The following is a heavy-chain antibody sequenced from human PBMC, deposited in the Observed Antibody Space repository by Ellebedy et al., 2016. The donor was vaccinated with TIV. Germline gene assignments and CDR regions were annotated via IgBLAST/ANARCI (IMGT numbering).Heavy chain of an antibody. CDR2: IWYDGSNK. J-gene: IGHJ6*02. V-gene: IGHV3-33*08. Sequence: GESLKISCAASGFNLSTYSMNWVRQAPGKGLEWVAVIWYDGSNKYYADSVKGRFTISRDNSKNTLYLQMNSLRAEDTAVYYCARDEMPPPIAAAGDYYYYGMDVWGQGTTVTVSS. CDR3: ARDEMPPPIAAAGDYYYYGMDV. D-gene: IGHD6-13*01. CDR1: GFNLSTYS.